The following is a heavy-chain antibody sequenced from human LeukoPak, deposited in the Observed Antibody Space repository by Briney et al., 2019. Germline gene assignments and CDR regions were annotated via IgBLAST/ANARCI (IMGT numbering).Heavy chain of an antibody. J-gene: IGHJ4*02. V-gene: IGHV1-18*04. D-gene: IGHD6-25*01. CDR2: ISAYNGNT. CDR1: VDTFNADN. CDR3: AKYGGLNSSGFL. Sequence: GASVKVSWKASVDTFNADNMHRGPQAPGQGLEWMGWISAYNGNTNYAQKLQGRVTMTTDTSTSTAYMELRSLRSDAPVVYYCAKYGGLNSSGFLWGRGTLVTVSS.